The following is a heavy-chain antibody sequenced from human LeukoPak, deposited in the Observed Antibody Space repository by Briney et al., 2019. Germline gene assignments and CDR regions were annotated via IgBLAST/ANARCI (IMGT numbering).Heavy chain of an antibody. V-gene: IGHV4-59*08. J-gene: IGHJ4*02. CDR2: IYYSGST. D-gene: IGHD4-23*01. CDR1: GGSISSYY. CDR3: ASMYGGNSPFDY. Sequence: SETLSLTCTVSGGSISSYYWSWIRQPPGKGLEWIGYIYYSGSTYYNPSLKSRVTISVDTSKNQFSLKLSSVTAADTAVYYCASMYGGNSPFDYWGQGTLVTVSS.